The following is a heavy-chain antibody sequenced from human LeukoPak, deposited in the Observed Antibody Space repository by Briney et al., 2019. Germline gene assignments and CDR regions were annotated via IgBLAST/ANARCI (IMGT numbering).Heavy chain of an antibody. CDR2: ISYDGSNK. Sequence: GGSLRLSCAASGFTFSSYAMHWVRQAPGKGLEWVAVISYDGSNKYYADSVKGRFTISRDNSKNTLYLQMNSLRAEDTAVYYCAKWYARGWGQGTLVTVSS. V-gene: IGHV3-30-3*02. J-gene: IGHJ4*02. CDR3: AKWYARG. CDR1: GFTFSSYA. D-gene: IGHD6-13*01.